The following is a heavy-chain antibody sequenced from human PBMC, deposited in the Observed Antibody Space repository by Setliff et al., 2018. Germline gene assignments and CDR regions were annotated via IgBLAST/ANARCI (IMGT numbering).Heavy chain of an antibody. V-gene: IGHV4-59*08. CDR3: ANIKPGGGSFDI. CDR1: GDSISNYY. CDR2: IHGRGST. J-gene: IGHJ3*02. D-gene: IGHD3-16*01. Sequence: SETLSLTCTVSGDSISNYYWSWIRQPPGKGLEWIGYIHGRGSTNYNPSLESRVTISVDTSNNQFPLNLNSVSAADTAVYYCANIKPGGGSFDIWVQGTMVTVSS.